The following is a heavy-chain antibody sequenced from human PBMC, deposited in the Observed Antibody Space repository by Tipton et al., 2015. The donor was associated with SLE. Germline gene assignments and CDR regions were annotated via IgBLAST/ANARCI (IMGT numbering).Heavy chain of an antibody. J-gene: IGHJ3*02. CDR2: INQDGSER. CDR1: GFTFSSYW. CDR3: VREKGPKDAFDI. V-gene: IGHV3-7*01. Sequence: SLRLSCAASGFTFSSYWMSWVRQAPGKGLEWVATINQDGSERYYVDSMKGRFTISRDNSKNSLYLQMNSLRAEDTAVYYCVREKGPKDAFDIWGQGTIVTVSP.